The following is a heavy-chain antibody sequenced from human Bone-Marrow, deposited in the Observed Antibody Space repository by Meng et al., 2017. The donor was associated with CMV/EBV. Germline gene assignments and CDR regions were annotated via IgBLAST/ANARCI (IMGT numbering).Heavy chain of an antibody. J-gene: IGHJ5*02. CDR2: INHSGVT. CDR1: GGSFSGYY. Sequence: SETLSLTCTVYGGSFSGYYWTWIRQPPGKGLEWIGEINHSGVTNQNPSLKSRVTITVDTSKNQFSLLVSSVTASDTAVYYCTRGRFCTTTVCYTGRNCFDPWGQGTPVTVSS. V-gene: IGHV4-34*01. CDR3: TRGRFCTTTVCYTGRNCFDP. D-gene: IGHD2-2*02.